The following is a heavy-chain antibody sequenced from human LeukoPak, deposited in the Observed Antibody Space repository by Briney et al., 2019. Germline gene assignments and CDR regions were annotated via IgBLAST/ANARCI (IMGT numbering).Heavy chain of an antibody. J-gene: IGHJ4*02. V-gene: IGHV3-21*01. Sequence: GGSLRLSCAASGFTFSSYSMNWVRQAPGKGLEWVSSISSSSSYIYYADSVKGRFTISRDNAKNSLYLQMNSLRAEDTAVYYCARDGTYYYDSSGYYGYDYWGQGTLVTVSS. CDR2: ISSSSSYI. CDR1: GFTFSSYS. D-gene: IGHD3-22*01. CDR3: ARDGTYYYDSSGYYGYDY.